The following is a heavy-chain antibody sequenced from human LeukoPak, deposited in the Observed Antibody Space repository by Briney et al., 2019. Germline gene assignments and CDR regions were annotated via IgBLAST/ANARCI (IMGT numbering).Heavy chain of an antibody. D-gene: IGHD3-3*01. J-gene: IGHJ4*02. CDR3: ARGLLDYFDS. CDR2: LNTSGGST. Sequence: ASETLSLTCSGSTVTISCMHWDWHRPGQGQEWVGVLNTSGGSTIYAQKLQGRVTMTRHTSTSIVYMELRSLRSEDTAVYYCARGLLDYFDSWGQGTLVTVSS. CDR1: GSTVTISC. V-gene: IGHV1-46*04.